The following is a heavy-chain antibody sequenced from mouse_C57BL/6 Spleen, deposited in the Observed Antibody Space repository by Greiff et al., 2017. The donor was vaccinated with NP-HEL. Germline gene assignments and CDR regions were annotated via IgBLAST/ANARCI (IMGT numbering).Heavy chain of an antibody. CDR1: GYSITSGYY. J-gene: IGHJ3*01. Sequence: EVQLQESGPGLVKPSQSLSLTCSVTGYSITSGYYWNWIRQFPGNKLEWMGYISYDGSNNYNPSLKNRISITRDTSKNQFFLKLNSVTTEDTATYYCARENGGIAYWGQGTLVTVSA. V-gene: IGHV3-6*01. CDR2: ISYDGSN. CDR3: ARENGGIAY.